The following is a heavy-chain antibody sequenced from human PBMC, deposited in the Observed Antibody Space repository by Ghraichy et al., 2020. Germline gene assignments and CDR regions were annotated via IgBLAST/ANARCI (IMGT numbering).Heavy chain of an antibody. CDR3: ARVEEGFDF. V-gene: IGHV3-48*03. CDR2: ISSGGDTT. D-gene: IGHD1-1*01. CDR1: GFTLNIYE. Sequence: GSLRLSCAASGFTLNIYEMIWVRQAPGRGLEWVSYISSGGDTTHYADSVKGRFTISRDNAKKSLYLQMNSLRAEDTAVYFCARVEEGFDFWGQGTLVTVSS. J-gene: IGHJ4*02.